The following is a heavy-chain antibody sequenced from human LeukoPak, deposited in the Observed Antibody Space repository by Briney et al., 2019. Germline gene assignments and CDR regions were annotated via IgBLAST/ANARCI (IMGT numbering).Heavy chain of an antibody. CDR1: GYTFTNYY. D-gene: IGHD3-16*01. Sequence: ASVKVSCKASGYTFTNYYIHWVRQAPGQGLEWVGLINPNGGNTGYAQRFQGRVTVTTDTSTSTVYMELNSLGSEDTAVYYRARERRAWGEDFWGQGTLVTVSS. V-gene: IGHV1-46*01. CDR2: INPNGGNT. J-gene: IGHJ4*02. CDR3: ARERRAWGEDF.